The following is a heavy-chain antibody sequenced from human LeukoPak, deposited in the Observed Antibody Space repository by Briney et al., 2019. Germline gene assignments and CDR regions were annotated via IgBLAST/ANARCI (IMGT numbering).Heavy chain of an antibody. D-gene: IGHD3-22*01. V-gene: IGHV1-69*06. CDR1: GYTFTSYD. CDR2: IIPIFGTA. CDR3: ATGTYYYDSSGYGQKPGFDY. J-gene: IGHJ4*02. Sequence: SVKVSCKASGYTFTSYDINWVRQATGQGLEWMGGIIPIFGTANYAQKFQGRVTITADKSTSTAYMELSSLRSEDTAVYYCATGTYYYDSSGYGQKPGFDYWGQGTLVTVSS.